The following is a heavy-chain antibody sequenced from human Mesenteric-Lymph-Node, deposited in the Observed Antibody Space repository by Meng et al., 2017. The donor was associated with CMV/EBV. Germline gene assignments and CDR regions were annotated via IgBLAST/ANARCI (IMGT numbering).Heavy chain of an antibody. CDR1: GDSISSSTYY. V-gene: IGHV4-39*07. D-gene: IGHD1-7*01. CDR2: LCYSGDT. J-gene: IGHJ4*02. CDR3: ASNKLRGYDY. Sequence: SETLSLTCTVSGDSISSSTYYWGWIRQPPGKGLEWIGNLCYSGDTYYNPSLKSRVTISLDTSKNQFSLKLNSVTAADTAVYYCASNKLRGYDYWGQGTLVTVSS.